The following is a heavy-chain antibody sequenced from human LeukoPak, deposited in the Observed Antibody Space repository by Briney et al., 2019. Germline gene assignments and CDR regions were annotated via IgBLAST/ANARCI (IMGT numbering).Heavy chain of an antibody. CDR2: IYYSGST. V-gene: IGHV4-59*01. D-gene: IGHD2-2*01. Sequence: SETLSLTCTVSGGSISSYYWSWIRQPPGKGLEWIGYIYYSGSTNYNPSLKSRVTISVDTSKNQFSLKLSSVTAADTAVYYCAREDGYCNSTNCHNWFDPWGREPWSPSPQ. CDR3: AREDGYCNSTNCHNWFDP. CDR1: GGSISSYY. J-gene: IGHJ5*02.